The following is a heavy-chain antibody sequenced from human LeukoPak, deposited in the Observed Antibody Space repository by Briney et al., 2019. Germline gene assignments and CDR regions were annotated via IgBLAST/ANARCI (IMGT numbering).Heavy chain of an antibody. CDR1: SGSTSNYF. Sequence: HSETLSLTCTVSSGSTSNYFWSWIRQPPGKGLEWIGYIYYSGSTNYSPSLKSRATISVDTSKNQFSLTLSSVTAADTAVYYCARRHISHSSPFDPWGQGTLVSVSS. D-gene: IGHD6-13*01. V-gene: IGHV4-59*08. J-gene: IGHJ5*02. CDR3: ARRHISHSSPFDP. CDR2: IYYSGST.